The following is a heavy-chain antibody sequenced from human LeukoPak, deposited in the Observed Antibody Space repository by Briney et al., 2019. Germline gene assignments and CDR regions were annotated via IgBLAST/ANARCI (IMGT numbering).Heavy chain of an antibody. D-gene: IGHD4-17*01. J-gene: IGHJ4*02. CDR3: ARDLGGDYRFDY. CDR1: GFTFRTSS. CDR2: IGSSGSTI. Sequence: GGSLRLSCDASGFTFRTSSMNWVRQAPGKGLEWVSYIGSSGSTIYYADSVKGRFTFSRDNAKNSLYLQLNSLRDEDTAVYYCARDLGGDYRFDYWGQGTLVTVSS. V-gene: IGHV3-48*02.